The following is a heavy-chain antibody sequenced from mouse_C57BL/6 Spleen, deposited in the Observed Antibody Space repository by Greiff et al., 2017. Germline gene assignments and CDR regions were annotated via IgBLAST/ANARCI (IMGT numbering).Heavy chain of an antibody. J-gene: IGHJ3*01. CDR2: IDPENGDT. V-gene: IGHV14-4*01. CDR1: GFNIKDDY. Sequence: EVHLVESGAELVRPGASVKLSCTASGFNIKDDYMHWVKQRPEQGLEWIGWIDPENGDTEYASKFQGKATITADTSSNTAYLQLSSLTSEDTAVYYCTTSYRYWGQGTLVTVSA. CDR3: TTSYRY.